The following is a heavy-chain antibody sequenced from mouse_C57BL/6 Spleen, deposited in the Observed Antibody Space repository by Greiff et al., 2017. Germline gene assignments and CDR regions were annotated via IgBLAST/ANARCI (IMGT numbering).Heavy chain of an antibody. CDR2: IYPGDGDT. J-gene: IGHJ2*01. Sequence: QVQLQQSGAELVKPGASVKISCKASGYAFSSYWMNWVKQRPGKGLEWIGQIYPGDGDTNYNGKFKGKATLTADKSSSTAYMQRSSLTSEDSAVYFCARNGLGSSSYYFDYWGQGTTLTVSS. CDR1: GYAFSSYW. V-gene: IGHV1-80*01. D-gene: IGHD1-1*01. CDR3: ARNGLGSSSYYFDY.